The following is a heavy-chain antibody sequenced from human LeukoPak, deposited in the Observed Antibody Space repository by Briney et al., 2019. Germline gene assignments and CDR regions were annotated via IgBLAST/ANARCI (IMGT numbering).Heavy chain of an antibody. V-gene: IGHV1-46*01. Sequence: ASVKVSCKASGYTFTSNYIHWVRQAPGQGLEWMGMIYPRDGSTSYAQKFQGRVTVTRDTSTSTVHMELSGLRSEDTAVYYCARHPNSNWDYWGQGTLVTVSS. D-gene: IGHD6-13*01. CDR3: ARHPNSNWDY. CDR2: IYPRDGST. J-gene: IGHJ4*02. CDR1: GYTFTSNY.